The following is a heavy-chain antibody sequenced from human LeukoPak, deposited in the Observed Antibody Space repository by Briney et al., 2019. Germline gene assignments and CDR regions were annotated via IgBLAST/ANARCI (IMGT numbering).Heavy chain of an antibody. D-gene: IGHD6-19*01. CDR3: ARGRVRYSSGWYLGVDP. CDR2: MNPNSGNT. J-gene: IGHJ5*02. CDR1: GYTFTSYD. V-gene: IGHV1-8*01. Sequence: GASVKVSCKASGYTFTSYDINWVRQATGHGLEWMGWMNPNSGNTGYAQKFQGRVTMTRNTSISTAYMELSSLRSEDTAVYYCARGRVRYSSGWYLGVDPWGQGTLVTVSS.